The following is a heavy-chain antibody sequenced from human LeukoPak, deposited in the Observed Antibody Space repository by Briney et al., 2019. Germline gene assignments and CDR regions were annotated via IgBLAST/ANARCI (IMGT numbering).Heavy chain of an antibody. Sequence: GGSLRLSCAASGFIFNSYEMNWVRQAPGKGLEWVSYISGSGSPIYYADSVKGRFTISRDNAKNSLYLQMNSLRADDTAVYYCAREFNFWSGYHSYHWFDPSGQGTLVTVST. CDR2: ISGSGSPI. D-gene: IGHD3-3*01. CDR3: AREFNFWSGYHSYHWFDP. V-gene: IGHV3-48*03. J-gene: IGHJ5*02. CDR1: GFIFNSYE.